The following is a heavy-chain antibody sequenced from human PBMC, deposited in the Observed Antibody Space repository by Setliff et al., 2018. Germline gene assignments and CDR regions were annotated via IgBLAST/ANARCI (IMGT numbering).Heavy chain of an antibody. J-gene: IGHJ3*02. D-gene: IGHD5-18*01. CDR3: TFARDGYDVFDI. Sequence: GGSLRLFCAASGFSFSGSAVYWVRQASVKGLEWIGRIRGRTDNYATAYAASVRGRFTISRDDSKNTAYLQMNSLKTEDTAVYYCTFARDGYDVFDIWGQGTMVTVSS. V-gene: IGHV3-73*01. CDR1: GFSFSGSA. CDR2: IRGRTDNYAT.